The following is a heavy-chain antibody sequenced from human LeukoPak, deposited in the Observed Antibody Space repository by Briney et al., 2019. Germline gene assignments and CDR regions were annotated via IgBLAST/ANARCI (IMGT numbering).Heavy chain of an antibody. Sequence: QPGGSLRLSCAVSGFTFSSYEMNWVRQAPGKGLEWVSYISSSGSTIYYADSVKGRFTISRDNSKNTLYLQMNSLRAEDTAVYYCAKDRRYSGSYSYFDYWGQGTLVTVSS. V-gene: IGHV3-48*03. CDR2: ISSSGSTI. J-gene: IGHJ4*02. CDR3: AKDRRYSGSYSYFDY. CDR1: GFTFSSYE. D-gene: IGHD1-26*01.